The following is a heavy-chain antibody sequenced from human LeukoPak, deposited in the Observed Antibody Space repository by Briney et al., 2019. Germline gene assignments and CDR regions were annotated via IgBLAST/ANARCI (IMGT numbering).Heavy chain of an antibody. CDR1: GGSISSYY. J-gene: IGHJ6*04. CDR2: IYYSGST. Sequence: SETLSLTCTVSGGSISSYYWSWIRQPPGKGLEWIGYIYYSGSTNYNPSLKSRVTIPVDTSKNQFSLKLSSVTAADTAVYYCARDGFTMVRGVGYYYGMDVWGKGTTVTVSS. V-gene: IGHV4-59*01. D-gene: IGHD3-10*01. CDR3: ARDGFTMVRGVGYYYGMDV.